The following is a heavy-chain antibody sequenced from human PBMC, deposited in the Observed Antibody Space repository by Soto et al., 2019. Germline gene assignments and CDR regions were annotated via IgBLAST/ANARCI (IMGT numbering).Heavy chain of an antibody. CDR2: IYHTGST. D-gene: IGHD4-17*01. J-gene: IGHJ3*02. Sequence: ETLSLTCAVSGYSISSGYYWGWIRQPPGKGLEWIGSIYHTGSTYYNPSLRSRVTISVDTSKNQFSLKLSSVTAADTAMYYCATLGGDYAPYRTFDIWGQGTMVTVSS. CDR3: ATLGGDYAPYRTFDI. CDR1: GYSISSGYY. V-gene: IGHV4-38-2*01.